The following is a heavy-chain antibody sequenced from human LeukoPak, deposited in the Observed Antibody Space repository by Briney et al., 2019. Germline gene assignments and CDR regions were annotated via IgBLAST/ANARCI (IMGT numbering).Heavy chain of an antibody. D-gene: IGHD6-19*01. CDR1: GYTFTSYD. J-gene: IGHJ4*02. V-gene: IGHV1-8*01. CDR3: ARVARIAVAGPLGY. Sequence: ASVKVSCKASGYTFTSYDINWVRQATGQGLEWMGWMNPNSGNTGYAQKFQGRVTMTRNTSISTAYVELSSLRSEDTAVYYCARVARIAVAGPLGYWGQGTLVTVSS. CDR2: MNPNSGNT.